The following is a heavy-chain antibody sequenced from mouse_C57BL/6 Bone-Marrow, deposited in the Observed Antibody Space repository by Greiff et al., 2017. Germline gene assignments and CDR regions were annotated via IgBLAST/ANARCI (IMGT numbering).Heavy chain of an antibody. CDR2: IYPGDGDT. Sequence: ESGAELVKPGASVKISCKASGYAFSSYWMNWVKQRPGKGLEWIGQIYPGDGDTNYNGKFKGKATLTADKSSSTAYMQLSSLTSEDSAVYFCARFGYYYFDYWGQGTTLTVSS. D-gene: IGHD2-3*01. J-gene: IGHJ2*01. V-gene: IGHV1-80*01. CDR3: ARFGYYYFDY. CDR1: GYAFSSYW.